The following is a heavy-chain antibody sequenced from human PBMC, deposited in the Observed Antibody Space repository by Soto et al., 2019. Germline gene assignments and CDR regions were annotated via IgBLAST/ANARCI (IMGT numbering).Heavy chain of an antibody. D-gene: IGHD1-26*01. CDR2: ISYSGST. J-gene: IGHJ4*02. Sequence: SLTCTVAGASVSSGGFSWSWIRQPPGKGLEWIGSISYSGSTTYYPSLRSRVTISVDTSKNQFSLRLNSVTAADTAIYFCARVTFLIVGSVFSTPFDFWGQGALVTVSS. CDR1: GASVSSGGFS. V-gene: IGHV4-61*08. CDR3: ARVTFLIVGSVFSTPFDF.